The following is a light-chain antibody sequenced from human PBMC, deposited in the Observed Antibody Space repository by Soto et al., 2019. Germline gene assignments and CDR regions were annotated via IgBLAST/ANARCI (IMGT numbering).Light chain of an antibody. J-gene: IGKJ1*01. CDR3: QHYNSYSEA. V-gene: IGKV1-5*03. CDR2: KAS. Sequence: DIQMTQTTSTLSASVGDRVTITFRASQSISSWLSWYQQKPGKAPKLLIYKASSLESGVPSRFSGSGSGTEFTLTISSLQPDDFATYYCQHYNSYSEAFGQGTKVDIK. CDR1: QSISSW.